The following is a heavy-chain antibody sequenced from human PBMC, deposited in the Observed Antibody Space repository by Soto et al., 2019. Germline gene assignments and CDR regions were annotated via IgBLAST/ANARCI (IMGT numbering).Heavy chain of an antibody. D-gene: IGHD4-17*01. V-gene: IGHV3-74*01. Sequence: EVQLVESGGGVVPPGGSLRLSCAASGFTFSGYWMHWVRQAPGKGLMWVSRINGDGRITNYADSVKGRFTISRENAKNTLYLQMNSLRAEDTAVYYCARAAYGEYWFDPWGQGTLVTVSS. CDR2: INGDGRIT. J-gene: IGHJ5*02. CDR3: ARAAYGEYWFDP. CDR1: GFTFSGYW.